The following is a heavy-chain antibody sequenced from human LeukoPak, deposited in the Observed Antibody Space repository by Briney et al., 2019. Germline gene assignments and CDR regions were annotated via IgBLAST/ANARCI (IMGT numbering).Heavy chain of an antibody. V-gene: IGHV1-24*01. CDR3: AKTKATAAIERGEGTLEI. D-gene: IGHD6-13*01. Sequence: ASVKVSCKVHGDTVSELSIHGVRPVPGKGREWMGGFDPEEVETVYAQKFQGKVTMTEDTSTDTVHMDLSRLKSDETAFYYCAKTKATAAIERGEGTLEIWGQGTMVIVSS. J-gene: IGHJ3*02. CDR2: FDPEEVET. CDR1: GDTVSELS.